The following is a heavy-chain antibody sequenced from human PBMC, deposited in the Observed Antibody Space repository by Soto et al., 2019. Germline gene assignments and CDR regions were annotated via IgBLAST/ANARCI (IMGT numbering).Heavy chain of an antibody. V-gene: IGHV2-5*01. CDR1: GFSLTTRGMT. J-gene: IGHJ1*01. CDR3: TLRQNSRTCLIY. CDR2: AY. Sequence: EPMLVNTTQTLTMTCPVSGFSLTTRGMTLGWIRQPPGKAPAWLALAYQYSPSLQNRLTFTKATSKNQVVLAMADVDPGDTVKYCFTLRQNSRTCLIYRGQGIQVTVSS.